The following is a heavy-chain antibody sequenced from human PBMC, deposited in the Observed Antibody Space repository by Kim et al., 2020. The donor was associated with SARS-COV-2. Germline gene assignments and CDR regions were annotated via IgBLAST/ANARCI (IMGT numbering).Heavy chain of an antibody. D-gene: IGHD3-22*01. Sequence: PSLKSRVTISVDTSKNQFSLKLSSVTAADTAVYYCARSTYYYDSSDAFDIWGQGTMVTVSS. CDR3: ARSTYYYDSSDAFDI. J-gene: IGHJ3*02. V-gene: IGHV4-39*01.